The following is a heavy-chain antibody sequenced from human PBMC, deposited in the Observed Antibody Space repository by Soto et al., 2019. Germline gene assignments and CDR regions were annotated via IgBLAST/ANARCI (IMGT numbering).Heavy chain of an antibody. V-gene: IGHV4-59*01. Sequence: QVQLQESGPGLVKPSETLSLTCTVSGGSISSYYWSWIRQPPGKGLEWIGYIYYSGSTNYNTSLKSRITISVDTSKNQFALKLSSVTAADTAVYYCARDLGYGMDVWGQGTTVTVSS. J-gene: IGHJ6*02. D-gene: IGHD3-16*01. CDR2: IYYSGST. CDR3: ARDLGYGMDV. CDR1: GGSISSYY.